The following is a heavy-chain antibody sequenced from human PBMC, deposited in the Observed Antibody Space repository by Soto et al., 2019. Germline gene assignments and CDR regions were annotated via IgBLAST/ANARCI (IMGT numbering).Heavy chain of an antibody. CDR2: ISSSGNTI. D-gene: IGHD6-19*01. CDR1: GFTFSDYY. CDR3: ARHISGLSRGADF. Sequence: QVQLVESGGGLVKAGGSLRLSCAASGFTFSDYYMSWIRQAPGKGLQWVSYISSSGNTINYADSLKGRFTISRDNANNTLYLQISSLRADDTAVYYCARHISGLSRGADFWGQGTLVTVSS. V-gene: IGHV3-11*01. J-gene: IGHJ4*02.